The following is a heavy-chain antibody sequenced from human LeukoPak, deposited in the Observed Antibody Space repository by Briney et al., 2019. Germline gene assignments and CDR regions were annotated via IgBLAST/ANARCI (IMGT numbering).Heavy chain of an antibody. Sequence: GGSLRLSCAASGWTFSDYAMSWVRQAPGKGLEWVSAINGSDARTFSVDSVKGRFTISRDNSKNTLYLQMNSLRAEDTAVYYCAKDRRTLTVWGQGTTVTVSS. V-gene: IGHV3-23*01. CDR2: INGSDART. CDR3: AKDRRTLTV. J-gene: IGHJ6*02. CDR1: GWTFSDYA. D-gene: IGHD3-16*01.